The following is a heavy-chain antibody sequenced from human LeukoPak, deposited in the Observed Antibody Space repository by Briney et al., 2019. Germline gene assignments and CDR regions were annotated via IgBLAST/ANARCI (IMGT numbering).Heavy chain of an antibody. Sequence: ASVKVSCKASGYTFTSYAMNWVRQAPGQGLEWMGWMNPNSGNTGYAQKFQGRVTITRNTSISTAYMELSSLRSEDTAVYYCARGVPLGYCTYGVCYPPYYFDYWGQGALVTASS. D-gene: IGHD2-8*01. J-gene: IGHJ4*02. V-gene: IGHV1-8*03. CDR1: GYTFTSYA. CDR3: ARGVPLGYCTYGVCYPPYYFDY. CDR2: MNPNSGNT.